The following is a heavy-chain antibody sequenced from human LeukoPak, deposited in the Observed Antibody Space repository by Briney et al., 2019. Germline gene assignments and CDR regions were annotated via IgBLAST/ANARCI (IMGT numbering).Heavy chain of an antibody. CDR1: GFTFSRYA. J-gene: IGHJ4*02. D-gene: IGHD3-3*01. CDR2: ISGSCGST. Sequence: GGSLRLSCAASGFTFSRYAMSWVRQAPGKGLGWVSAISGSCGSTYYADSVKGRFTISRDNSKITLYLQMNSLRAEDTAVYYCADRGIFEAPDYWGQGTLVTVSS. CDR3: ADRGIFEAPDY. V-gene: IGHV3-23*01.